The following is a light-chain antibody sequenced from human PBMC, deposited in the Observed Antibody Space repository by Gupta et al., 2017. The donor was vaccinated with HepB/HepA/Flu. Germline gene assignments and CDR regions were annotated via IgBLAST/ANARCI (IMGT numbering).Light chain of an antibody. Sequence: SYELTQPPSLAVSPGQTVTITCSGDKLGDKYVSWYQKKPGQSPVLVSYQDRKRPSGISQRLSGSNSGNTAILTISGTQAMDEADYYCQAWVSNKVVFGGGTKLTVL. J-gene: IGLJ2*01. CDR3: QAWVSNKVV. V-gene: IGLV3-1*01. CDR1: KLGDKY. CDR2: QDR.